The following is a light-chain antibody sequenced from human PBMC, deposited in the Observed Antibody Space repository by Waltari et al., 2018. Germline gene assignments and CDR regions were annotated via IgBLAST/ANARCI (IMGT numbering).Light chain of an antibody. CDR2: GAS. CDR1: QSVGRS. CDR3: QMYVRLPVT. J-gene: IGKJ1*01. V-gene: IGKV3-20*01. Sequence: SCRASQSVGRSVVWYQQKPGRAPRLLIYGASTRATGIPDRFTGSGSGTDFSLTISRLEPEDFAVYYCQMYVRLPVTFGQGTKVEI.